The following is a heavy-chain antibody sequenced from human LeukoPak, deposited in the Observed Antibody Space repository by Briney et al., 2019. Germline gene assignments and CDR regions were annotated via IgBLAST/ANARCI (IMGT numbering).Heavy chain of an antibody. D-gene: IGHD3-22*01. J-gene: IGHJ5*02. CDR1: GGSISSYY. V-gene: IGHV4-59*08. Sequence: SETLSLTCTVSGGSISSYYWSWIRPPPGKGMEWIGYIYYSGSTNYNPSLKRRVTISLDTSKNQPSLKLSSVTAADTAVYYCARRPSTYYYDSRGYYSPWFDPWGQGTLVTVSS. CDR2: IYYSGST. CDR3: ARRPSTYYYDSRGYYSPWFDP.